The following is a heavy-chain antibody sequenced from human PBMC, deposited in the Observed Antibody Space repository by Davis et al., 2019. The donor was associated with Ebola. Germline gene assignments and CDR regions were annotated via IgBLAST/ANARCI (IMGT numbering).Heavy chain of an antibody. V-gene: IGHV3-23*01. CDR3: ARDLRVGSNVATSLDH. J-gene: IGHJ4*02. Sequence: GESLKISCVASGFTFSTYAMSWVRQAPGKGLEWVSGISDSGYITYYAESVRGRFTFSRDNSKNTLYLQMNSLRADDTALYYCARDLRVGSNVATSLDHWGQGTLVTVSS. CDR2: ISDSGYIT. D-gene: IGHD1-26*01. CDR1: GFTFSTYA.